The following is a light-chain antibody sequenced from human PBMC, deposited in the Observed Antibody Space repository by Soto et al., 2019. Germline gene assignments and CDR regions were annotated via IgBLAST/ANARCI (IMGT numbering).Light chain of an antibody. Sequence: EIGLTQSPGTLSLSPGERATLSCRASQSVTNNYLAWYQQRPGQAPRLLIYGASNRATGIPDRFSGSGSGTDFTLTISGLEPEDFAVYYCQHYGASAMYTFGQGTQLET. CDR2: GAS. CDR1: QSVTNNY. CDR3: QHYGASAMYT. V-gene: IGKV3-20*01. J-gene: IGKJ2*01.